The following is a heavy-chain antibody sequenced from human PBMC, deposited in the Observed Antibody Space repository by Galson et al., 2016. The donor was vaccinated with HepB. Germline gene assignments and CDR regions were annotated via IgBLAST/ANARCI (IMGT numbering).Heavy chain of an antibody. CDR2: IYWDDDK. Sequence: PALVKPTQTLTLTCGFSLRTNGAGVGWIRQPPGKALEWLALIYWDDDKRYSPSLKSRLTVTEDTSKNQVVLTMTNMDPVDTATYYFAHVTVGALRLDPFDIWGQGTLVIVSS. J-gene: IGHJ4*02. CDR1: FSLRTNGAG. CDR3: AHVTVGALRLDPFDI. V-gene: IGHV2-5*02. D-gene: IGHD1-26*01.